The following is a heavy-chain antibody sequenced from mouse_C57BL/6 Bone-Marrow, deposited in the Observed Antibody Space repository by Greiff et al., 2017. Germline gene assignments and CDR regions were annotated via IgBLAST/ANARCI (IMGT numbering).Heavy chain of an antibody. Sequence: QVHVKQPGAELVKPGASVKMSCKASGYTFTSYWITWVKQRPGQGLEWIGDIYPGSGSPNYNEKFKSKATLTVDTSSSTAYMQLSSLTSEDSAVYYCASWGDAMDYWGQGTSVTVSS. CDR1: GYTFTSYW. V-gene: IGHV1-55*01. J-gene: IGHJ4*01. CDR2: IYPGSGSP. CDR3: ASWGDAMDY.